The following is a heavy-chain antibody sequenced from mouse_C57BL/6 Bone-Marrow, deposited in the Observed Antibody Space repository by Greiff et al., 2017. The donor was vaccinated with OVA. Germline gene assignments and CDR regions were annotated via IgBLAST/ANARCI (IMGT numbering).Heavy chain of an antibody. CDR2: IDPSDSYT. J-gene: IGHJ3*01. CDR3: AREGWFAY. Sequence: QVQLQQPGAELVMPGASVKLSCKASGYTLTSYWMHWVKQRPGQGLEWIGEIDPSDSYTNYNQKFKGKSTLTVDKSSSTAYMQLSSLTSEDSAVYYCAREGWFAYWGQGTLVTVSA. CDR1: GYTLTSYW. V-gene: IGHV1-69*01.